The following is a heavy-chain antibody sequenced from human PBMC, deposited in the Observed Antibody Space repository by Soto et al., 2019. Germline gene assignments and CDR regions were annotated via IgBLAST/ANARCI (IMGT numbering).Heavy chain of an antibody. V-gene: IGHV1-18*01. D-gene: IGHD2-2*01. Sequence: QVQLVQSGAEVKKPGASVKVSCKASGYTFSSYGISWARQAPGQGLEWMAWISVYNGNTKYAQKAQGSVIMTTDTSTRTAYMELRSLRSDDTAMYYCARDAAVLPAVPALNYYYGMDVWGQGTTVTVSS. CDR1: GYTFSSYG. CDR3: ARDAAVLPAVPALNYYYGMDV. CDR2: ISVYNGNT. J-gene: IGHJ6*02.